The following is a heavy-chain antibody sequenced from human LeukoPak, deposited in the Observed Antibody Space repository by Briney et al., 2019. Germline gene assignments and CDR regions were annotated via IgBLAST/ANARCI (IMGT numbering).Heavy chain of an antibody. J-gene: IGHJ4*02. D-gene: IGHD3-3*01. V-gene: IGHV3-74*01. Sequence: PGGSLRLSCEASGFTFSSYWMHWVRQAPGKGLVWVSRINSNGSSTSYADSVKGRFTISRDNAKNTLYLQMNSLRAEDTAVYYCARDPTPYYDVWSGPNQFDYWGQGTLVTVSS. CDR1: GFTFSSYW. CDR2: INSNGSST. CDR3: ARDPTPYYDVWSGPNQFDY.